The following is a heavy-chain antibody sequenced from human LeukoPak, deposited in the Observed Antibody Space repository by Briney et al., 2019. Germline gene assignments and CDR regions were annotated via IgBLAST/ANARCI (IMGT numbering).Heavy chain of an antibody. CDR1: GFTFSSYG. CDR3: AKDLYDSRYSYGAYYYYGMDV. Sequence: GGSLRLSCAASGFTFSSYGMHWVRQAPGKGLEWVAVIWYDGSNKYYADSVKGRFTISRDNSKNTLYLQMNSLRAEDTAVYYCAKDLYDSRYSYGAYYYYGMDVWGQGTTVTVSS. D-gene: IGHD5-18*01. J-gene: IGHJ6*02. CDR2: IWYDGSNK. V-gene: IGHV3-33*06.